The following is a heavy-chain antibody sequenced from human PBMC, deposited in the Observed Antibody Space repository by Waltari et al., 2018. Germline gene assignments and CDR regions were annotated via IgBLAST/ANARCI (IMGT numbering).Heavy chain of an antibody. CDR3: ATVGAALEHDY. CDR2: IYYSGST. D-gene: IGHD1-26*01. V-gene: IGHV4-59*03. CDR1: GGSISSYY. J-gene: IGHJ4*02. Sequence: QVQLQESGPGLVKPSETLSLTCTVSGGSISSYYWSWIWQPPGKGLEWIGYIYYSGSTNYNPSLKSRVTMTEDTSTDTAYMELSSLRSEDTAVYYCATVGAALEHDYWGQGTLVTVSS.